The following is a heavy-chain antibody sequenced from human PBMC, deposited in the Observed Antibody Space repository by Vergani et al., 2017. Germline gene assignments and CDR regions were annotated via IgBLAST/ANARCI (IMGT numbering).Heavy chain of an antibody. Sequence: QVHLQESGPGVVKPSDTLSLTCTVSGGSMSDFYWTWIRQPAGRGLEWIGRIYPNGNGNYNESLRSRLTMSIDTSRSQFSLSLSSVTAADTAVYYCARGKCSVNCRKDKWLAPWGRGILVTVSS. D-gene: IGHD2-15*01. CDR3: ARGKCSVNCRKDKWLAP. V-gene: IGHV4-4*07. J-gene: IGHJ5*02. CDR1: GGSMSDFY. CDR2: IYPNGNG.